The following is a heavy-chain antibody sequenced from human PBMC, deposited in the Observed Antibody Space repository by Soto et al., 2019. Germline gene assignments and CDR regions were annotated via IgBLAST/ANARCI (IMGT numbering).Heavy chain of an antibody. CDR3: ARDPLSSSGY. CDR2: IYYSGST. V-gene: IGHV4-31*03. D-gene: IGHD6-6*01. J-gene: IGHJ4*02. Sequence: SETLSLTCTVSGGSISSGGYYWSWIRQHPGKGLEWIGYIYYSGSTYYNPSLKSRVTISVDTSKNQFSLKLSSVTVADTVVYYCARDPLSSSGYWGQGTLVTVSS. CDR1: GGSISSGGYY.